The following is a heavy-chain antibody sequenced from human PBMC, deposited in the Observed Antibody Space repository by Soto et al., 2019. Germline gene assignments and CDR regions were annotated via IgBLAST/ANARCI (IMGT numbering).Heavy chain of an antibody. V-gene: IGHV4-31*03. J-gene: IGHJ4*02. CDR3: ARRTYSSSWSYYFDY. Sequence: QVQLQESGPGLVKPSQTLSLTCTVSGGSISSGGYYWSWIRQHPGKGLEWIGYIYYSGSTYYNPSLKSRVTMSVDTSKNQFSLKLSSVTAADTAVYYCARRTYSSSWSYYFDYWGQGTLVTVSS. D-gene: IGHD6-13*01. CDR1: GGSISSGGYY. CDR2: IYYSGST.